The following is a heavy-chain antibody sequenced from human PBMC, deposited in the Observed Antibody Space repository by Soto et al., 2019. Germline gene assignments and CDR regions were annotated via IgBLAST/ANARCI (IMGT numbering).Heavy chain of an antibody. Sequence: QVQLVQSGAELKKPGSSVKVSCKASGGSFSSFGISWVRQAPGQGLEWMGGIIPVFGRPNYAQRFRGRLTITADESTNTVYLELIDLRSEDTAVSYCAREGSGYNLWGQGTQVTVSS. CDR3: AREGSGYNL. V-gene: IGHV1-69*01. CDR2: IIPVFGRP. D-gene: IGHD5-12*01. CDR1: GGSFSSFG. J-gene: IGHJ1*01.